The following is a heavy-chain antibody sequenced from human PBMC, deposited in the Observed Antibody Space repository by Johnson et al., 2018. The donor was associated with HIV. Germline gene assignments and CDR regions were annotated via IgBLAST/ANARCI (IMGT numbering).Heavy chain of an antibody. V-gene: IGHV3-30-3*01. CDR2: ISYDGSNK. CDR3: ARVRGNYDDGSGYDGLGAFDI. CDR1: GFTVSSYW. D-gene: IGHD3-22*01. J-gene: IGHJ3*02. Sequence: VQLVESGGGLVQPGGSLRLSCAASGFTVSSYWMHWVRQAPVKGLVWVAVISYDGSNKYYADSVKGRFTISRDNSKNTLYLQMNSLRAEDTAVYYCARVRGNYDDGSGYDGLGAFDIWGQGTMVTVSS.